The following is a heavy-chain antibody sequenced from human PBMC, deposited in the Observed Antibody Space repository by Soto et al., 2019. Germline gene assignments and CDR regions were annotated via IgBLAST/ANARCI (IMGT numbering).Heavy chain of an antibody. Sequence: PGESLKISCKGSGYIFSSYWLGWVRQMPGKGLEWIGSIYPGDSDTRHNPSFQGQVTLSIDKSLATAYLQWNSLRASDTAMYYFVRLYGGNSPLFDYWGQGTLVTVYS. CDR3: VRLYGGNSPLFDY. CDR2: IYPGDSDT. V-gene: IGHV5-51*01. CDR1: GYIFSSYW. J-gene: IGHJ4*02. D-gene: IGHD2-21*02.